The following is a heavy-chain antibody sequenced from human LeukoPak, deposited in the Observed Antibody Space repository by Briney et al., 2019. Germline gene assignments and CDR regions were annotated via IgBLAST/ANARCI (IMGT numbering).Heavy chain of an antibody. CDR2: IYYSGST. CDR3: AREVRGKNSAAAGHYFDY. Sequence: SETLSLTCTVSGGSISSSSYYWGWIRQPPGKGLEWIGSIYYSGSTYYNPSLKSRVTISVDTSKNQFSLKLSSVTAADTAVYYCAREVRGKNSAAAGHYFDYWGQGTLVTVSS. V-gene: IGHV4-39*07. D-gene: IGHD6-13*01. J-gene: IGHJ4*02. CDR1: GGSISSSSYY.